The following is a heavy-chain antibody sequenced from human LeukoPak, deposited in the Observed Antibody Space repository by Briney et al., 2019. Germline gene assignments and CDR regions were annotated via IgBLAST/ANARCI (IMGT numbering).Heavy chain of an antibody. CDR3: ARPQDFGLTGMNAFDI. D-gene: IGHD7-27*01. J-gene: IGHJ3*02. V-gene: IGHV5-51*01. CDR1: CYSFNNYW. Sequence: GEFMEISWEGSCYSFNNYWIGWGRPMPGKGLGWVGIIYPGDSDTKYSPSFQGQVTISADKSISTAYLQWSSLKPSDTAMYYCARPQDFGLTGMNAFDIWGQGTMDTVPS. CDR2: IYPGDSDT.